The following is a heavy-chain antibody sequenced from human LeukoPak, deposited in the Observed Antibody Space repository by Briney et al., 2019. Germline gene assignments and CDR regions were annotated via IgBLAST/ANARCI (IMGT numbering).Heavy chain of an antibody. D-gene: IGHD5-12*01. CDR3: ALTKEYSGLFDP. CDR1: GLTFRYYS. Sequence: GGSLRLSRAASGLTFRYYSMNWVRQAPGKGLEWISYIGSGSSTIYYADSVKGRFTVSRDDAKNSLFLQMNSLRAADTAIYYGALTKEYSGLFDPWGQGTLVTVSS. J-gene: IGHJ5*02. V-gene: IGHV3-48*01. CDR2: IGSGSSTI.